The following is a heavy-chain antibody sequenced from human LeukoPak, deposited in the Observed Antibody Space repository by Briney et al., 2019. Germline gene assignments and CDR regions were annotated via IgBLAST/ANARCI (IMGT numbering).Heavy chain of an antibody. Sequence: GGSLRLSCAASGFTFSSYWMSWVRQAPGKGLEWVANIKQDGSEKYYVDSVKDRFTISRDNAKNSLYLQMNSLRAEDTAVYYCARESLPYYDFWSGYRGGWFDPWGQGTLVTVSS. CDR3: ARESLPYYDFWSGYRGGWFDP. V-gene: IGHV3-7*01. D-gene: IGHD3-3*01. CDR1: GFTFSSYW. J-gene: IGHJ5*02. CDR2: IKQDGSEK.